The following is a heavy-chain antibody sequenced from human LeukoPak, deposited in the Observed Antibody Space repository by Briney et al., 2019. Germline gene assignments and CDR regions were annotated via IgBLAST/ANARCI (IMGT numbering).Heavy chain of an antibody. CDR2: ISSGGNT. CDR3: AKGGYSSSWRNYFDY. CDR1: GYIFSNYG. J-gene: IGHJ4*02. V-gene: IGHV1-18*01. D-gene: IGHD6-13*01. Sequence: ASVKVSCKATGYIFSNYGISWVRQAPGHGLEWMGWISSGGNTNYAPKFQDRATMTTDTSTSTAYMELRSLRFDDTAVYYCAKGGYSSSWRNYFDYWGQGTLVTVSS.